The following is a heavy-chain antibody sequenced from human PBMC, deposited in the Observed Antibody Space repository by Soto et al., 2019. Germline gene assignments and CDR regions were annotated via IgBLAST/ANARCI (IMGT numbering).Heavy chain of an antibody. Sequence: QVQLVQSGAEVRKPGSSVKVSCHSSGDSFNDYPVTWVRQAPGQGLEWMGGTIPVSGTTNYAQEFQGRVTITADVYTSTVYMELSSLKYEDTALYYCASSYGVSWYGDFWGQGTLVTVSS. V-gene: IGHV1-69*01. CDR1: GDSFNDYP. CDR2: TIPVSGTT. CDR3: ASSYGVSWYGDF. J-gene: IGHJ4*02. D-gene: IGHD6-13*01.